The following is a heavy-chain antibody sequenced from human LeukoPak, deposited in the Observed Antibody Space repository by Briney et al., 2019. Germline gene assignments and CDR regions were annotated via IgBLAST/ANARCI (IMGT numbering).Heavy chain of an antibody. J-gene: IGHJ4*02. CDR1: GGSLGVYY. CDR2: INHKGTT. Sequence: PSETLSLTCGVFGGSLGVYYWSWIRQSPGKGLGWIGEINHKGTTNYNPSLKSRVTLLVDTSKNQFSLNLDSMTAADTAVYYCARVAAAEQNIDCWGQGTLVTVSS. D-gene: IGHD6-13*01. CDR3: ARVAAAEQNIDC. V-gene: IGHV4-34*01.